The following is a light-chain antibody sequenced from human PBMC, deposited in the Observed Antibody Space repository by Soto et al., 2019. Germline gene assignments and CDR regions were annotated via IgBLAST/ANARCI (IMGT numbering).Light chain of an antibody. Sequence: EIVLTQSPGTLSLSPGERATLSCRASQSVSRSYLAWYQQKPGQAPRLLIYGASSRATGIPDRFSGSGSGTDFTLTISRLEPEDFAVYYCQQYGSAPYTFGQGTKLKIK. V-gene: IGKV3-20*01. CDR1: QSVSRSY. J-gene: IGKJ2*01. CDR2: GAS. CDR3: QQYGSAPYT.